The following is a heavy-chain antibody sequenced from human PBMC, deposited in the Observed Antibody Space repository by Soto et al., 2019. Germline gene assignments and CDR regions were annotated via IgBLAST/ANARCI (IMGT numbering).Heavy chain of an antibody. CDR1: GFTFSSYA. D-gene: IGHD3-9*01. CDR2: ISGSGGST. CDR3: AKDGNPIPYLTGYYRLGWFDP. J-gene: IGHJ5*02. V-gene: IGHV3-23*01. Sequence: PGGSLRLSCAASGFTFSSYAMSWVRQAPGKGLEWVSAISGSGGSTYYADSVKGRFTISRDNSKNTLYPQMNSLRAEDTAVYYCAKDGNPIPYLTGYYRLGWFDPWGQGTLVTVSS.